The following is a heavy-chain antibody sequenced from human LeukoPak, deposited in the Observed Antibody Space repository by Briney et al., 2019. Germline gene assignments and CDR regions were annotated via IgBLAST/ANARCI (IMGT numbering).Heavy chain of an antibody. Sequence: GGSLRLSCAASGFTFSSYGMHWVRQAPGKGLEWVAFIRYDGSNKYYADSVKGRFTISRDNSKNTLYLQMNSLRAEDTAVYYCARRGSAMTYSYYYYYMDVWGKGTTVTVSS. J-gene: IGHJ6*03. V-gene: IGHV3-30*02. D-gene: IGHD5-18*01. CDR2: IRYDGSNK. CDR3: ARRGSAMTYSYYYYYMDV. CDR1: GFTFSSYG.